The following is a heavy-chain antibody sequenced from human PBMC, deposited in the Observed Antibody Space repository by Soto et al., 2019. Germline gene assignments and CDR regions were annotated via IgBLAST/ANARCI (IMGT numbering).Heavy chain of an antibody. J-gene: IGHJ6*02. Sequence: PSQTLSLTCAISGDSVSSNSAAWNWIRQSPSRGLEWLGRTYYRSKWYNDYAVSVKSRITINPDTSKNQFSLQLNSVTPEDTAVYYCARDQEDIVVVPAAGGYYYYYGMDVWGQGTTVTVS. CDR2: TYYRSKWYN. CDR1: GDSVSSNSAA. CDR3: ARDQEDIVVVPAAGGYYYYYGMDV. D-gene: IGHD2-2*01. V-gene: IGHV6-1*01.